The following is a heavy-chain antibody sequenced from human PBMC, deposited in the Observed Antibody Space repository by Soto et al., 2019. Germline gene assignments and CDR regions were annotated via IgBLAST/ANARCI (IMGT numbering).Heavy chain of an antibody. CDR2: IYYSGST. V-gene: IGHV4-59*01. Sequence: PXETLSLTCTVAGCSISSYYWSWIRQPPGKGLEWIGYIYYSGSTNYNPSLKSRVTISVDTPKNQFSLKLSSVTAADTAVYYCARMGYDSSGYYLNFDSWGQGTLVTVSS. CDR1: GCSISSYY. D-gene: IGHD3-22*01. CDR3: ARMGYDSSGYYLNFDS. J-gene: IGHJ4*02.